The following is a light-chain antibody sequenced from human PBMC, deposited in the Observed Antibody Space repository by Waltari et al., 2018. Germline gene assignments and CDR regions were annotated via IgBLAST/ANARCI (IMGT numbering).Light chain of an antibody. CDR2: DAS. CDR1: QSVSRT. CDR3: QKYGTLPAT. Sequence: EIVLTQSPGTLSVSPGERVTLSCRARQSVSRTLAWYQQKPGQAPRLLIYDASTRATGIPDRFNGSGSGTDFSLTISRLEPEDFAVYYCQKYGTLPATFGQGTKVEIK. V-gene: IGKV3-20*01. J-gene: IGKJ1*01.